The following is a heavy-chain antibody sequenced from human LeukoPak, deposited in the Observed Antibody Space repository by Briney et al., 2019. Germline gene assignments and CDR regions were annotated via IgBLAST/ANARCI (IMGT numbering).Heavy chain of an antibody. Sequence: SETLSLTCAVYGGSFSGYYWIWIRQPPGKGLEWIGEINHSGSTNYNPSLKSRVTISVDTSKNQFSLKLSSVTAADTAVYYCAREKRITMVRGVINWFDPWGQGTLVTVSS. V-gene: IGHV4-34*01. CDR1: GGSFSGYY. CDR2: INHSGST. D-gene: IGHD3-10*01. J-gene: IGHJ5*02. CDR3: AREKRITMVRGVINWFDP.